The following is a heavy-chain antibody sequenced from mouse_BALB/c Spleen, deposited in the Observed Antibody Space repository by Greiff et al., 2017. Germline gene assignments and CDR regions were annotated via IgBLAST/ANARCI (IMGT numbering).Heavy chain of an antibody. J-gene: IGHJ3*01. V-gene: IGHV5-4*02. D-gene: IGHD1-2*01. Sequence: EVKVVESGGGLVKPGGSLKLSCAASGFTFSDYYMYWVRQTPEKRLEWVATISDGGSYTYYPDSVKGRFTISRDNAKNNLYLQMSSLKSEDTAMYYCARGCYGPAWFAYWGQGTLVTVSA. CDR1: GFTFSDYY. CDR3: ARGCYGPAWFAY. CDR2: ISDGGSYT.